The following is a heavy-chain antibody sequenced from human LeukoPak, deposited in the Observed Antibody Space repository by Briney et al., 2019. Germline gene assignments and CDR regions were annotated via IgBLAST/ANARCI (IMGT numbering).Heavy chain of an antibody. CDR1: GGSISSGGYS. J-gene: IGHJ5*02. Sequence: SETLSLTCAVSGGSISSGGYSWSWIRQPPGKGLEGIVYIYHSGSTYYNPSLKSRVPISVHRPQDQFPLQLRSVTAADTAVYYCAREVTILRPGTRFAPWGQGTPVTVSS. CDR2: IYHSGST. D-gene: IGHD1-7*01. V-gene: IGHV4-30-2*01. CDR3: AREVTILRPGTRFAP.